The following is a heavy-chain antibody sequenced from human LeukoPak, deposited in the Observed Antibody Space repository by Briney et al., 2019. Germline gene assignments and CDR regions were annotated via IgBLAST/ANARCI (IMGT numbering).Heavy chain of an antibody. CDR3: ARERREGYCSGGSCYHPFDY. Sequence: GASVKVSCKASGGTFSSYAISWVRQAPGQGLEWMGRIIPILGIANYAQKFQGRVTITADKSTSTAYMELSSLRSEDTAVYYCARERREGYCSGGSCYHPFDYWGQGTLATVSS. CDR2: IIPILGIA. D-gene: IGHD2-15*01. J-gene: IGHJ4*02. V-gene: IGHV1-69*04. CDR1: GGTFSSYA.